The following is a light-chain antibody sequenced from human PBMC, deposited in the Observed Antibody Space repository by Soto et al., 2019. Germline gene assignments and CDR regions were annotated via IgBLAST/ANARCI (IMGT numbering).Light chain of an antibody. J-gene: IGKJ1*01. CDR3: QQRSSWPPWT. CDR1: QGISNY. Sequence: DIQMTQSPSTLSASVGDRVTITCRASQGISNYLAWYQQKPGKVPKFLIYAASTLQSGVPSRFSGSGSGTDFTLIISSLEAEDFAVYYCQQRSSWPPWTFGQGTKVDIK. V-gene: IGKV1-27*01. CDR2: AAS.